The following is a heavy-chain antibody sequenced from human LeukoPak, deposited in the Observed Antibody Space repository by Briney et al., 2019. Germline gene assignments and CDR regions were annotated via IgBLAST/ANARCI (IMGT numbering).Heavy chain of an antibody. V-gene: IGHV4-4*07. Sequence: SGTLSLTCTVSGGSISSYYWSWIRQPAGKGLEWIGRIYTSGSTNYNPSLKSRVTMSVDTSKNQFSLKLSSVTAADTAVYYCARVRYGGAPDAFDIWGQGTMVTVSP. D-gene: IGHD4-17*01. CDR2: IYTSGST. J-gene: IGHJ3*02. CDR1: GGSISSYY. CDR3: ARVRYGGAPDAFDI.